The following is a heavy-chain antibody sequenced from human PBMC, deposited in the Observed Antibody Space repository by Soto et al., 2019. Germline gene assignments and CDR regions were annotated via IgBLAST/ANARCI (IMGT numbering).Heavy chain of an antibody. J-gene: IGHJ6*02. CDR3: ARDGLRYFDWLPRTGNYYYYYGMDV. Sequence: SETLSLTCTVSGGSISSGDFYWIWIRQPPGKGLEWIGYIYYSGSTYYNPSLQIRVTISVDTSKNQFSLKLSSVTAADTAVYYCARDGLRYFDWLPRTGNYYYYYGMDVWGQGTTVTVSS. CDR2: IYYSGST. D-gene: IGHD3-9*01. V-gene: IGHV4-30-4*01. CDR1: GGSISSGDFY.